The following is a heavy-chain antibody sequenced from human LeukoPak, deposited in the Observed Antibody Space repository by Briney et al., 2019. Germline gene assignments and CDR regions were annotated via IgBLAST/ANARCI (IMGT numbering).Heavy chain of an antibody. CDR3: ARVAAGNYYDSSGYYV. CDR1: GYTFTTYH. J-gene: IGHJ4*02. CDR2: MNPNSGNT. Sequence: ASVKVSCKASGYTFTTYHINWVRQATGQGLEWMGWMNPNSGNTGYAQKFQGRVTMTRNTSISTAYMELSSLRSEDTAVYYCARVAAGNYYDSSGYYVWGQGTLVTVSS. D-gene: IGHD3-22*01. V-gene: IGHV1-8*02.